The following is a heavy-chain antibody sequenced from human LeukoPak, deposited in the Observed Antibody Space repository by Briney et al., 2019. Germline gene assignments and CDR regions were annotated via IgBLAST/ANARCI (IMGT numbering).Heavy chain of an antibody. D-gene: IGHD2-2*01. J-gene: IGHJ4*02. CDR2: INSDGSST. Sequence: GGSLRLSCAASGFTFSSYWMHWVRQAPGKGLVWVSRINSDGSSTSYADSVKGRFTISRDNAKNTLYLQMNSLRTEDMAVYYCVQDSYAISSSGSTFASWGQGTLVTVSS. CDR3: VQDSYAISSSGSTFAS. CDR1: GFTFSSYW. V-gene: IGHV3-74*01.